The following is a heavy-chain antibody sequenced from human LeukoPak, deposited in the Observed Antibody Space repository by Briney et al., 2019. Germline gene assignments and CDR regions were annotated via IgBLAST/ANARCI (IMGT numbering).Heavy chain of an antibody. D-gene: IGHD6-13*01. CDR1: GFTVSSNY. CDR2: IGGSGFST. CDR3: AKDRSPDEAAAAYFDY. Sequence: GGSLRLSCAASGFTVSSNYMNWVRQAPGKGLEWVSAIGGSGFSTFYADSVKGRFTISRDNSKTTLYLHMNSLRAEDTAVYYCAKDRSPDEAAAAYFDYWGQGTLVTVSS. V-gene: IGHV3-23*01. J-gene: IGHJ4*02.